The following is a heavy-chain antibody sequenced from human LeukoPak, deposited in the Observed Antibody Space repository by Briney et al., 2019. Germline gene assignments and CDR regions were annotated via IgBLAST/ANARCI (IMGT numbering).Heavy chain of an antibody. Sequence: PGGSLRLSCAASGFTFSSYSMNWVHQAPGKGLEWVSSISTSSSYIYYADSVKGRFTISRDNAKKLLYLQMNSLRAEDTAVYYCARGDPDISFAVAGEAFDIWGQGTMVTVSS. V-gene: IGHV3-21*01. J-gene: IGHJ3*02. CDR1: GFTFSSYS. CDR2: ISTSSSYI. D-gene: IGHD6-19*01. CDR3: ARGDPDISFAVAGEAFDI.